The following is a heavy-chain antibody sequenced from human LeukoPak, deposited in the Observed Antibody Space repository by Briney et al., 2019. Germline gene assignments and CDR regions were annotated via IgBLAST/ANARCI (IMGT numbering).Heavy chain of an antibody. Sequence: GGSLRLSRAASGFTFSSYEMNWVRQAPGKGLEWVSYISSSGSTIYYADSVKGRFTISRDNAKNSLYLQMNSLRAEDTAVYYCARVLHSWALPDYWGQGTLVTVSS. J-gene: IGHJ4*02. CDR1: GFTFSSYE. V-gene: IGHV3-48*03. CDR2: ISSSGSTI. CDR3: ARVLHSWALPDY. D-gene: IGHD2-15*01.